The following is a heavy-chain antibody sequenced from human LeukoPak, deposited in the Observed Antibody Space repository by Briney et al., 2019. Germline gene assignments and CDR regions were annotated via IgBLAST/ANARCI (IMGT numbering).Heavy chain of an antibody. J-gene: IGHJ4*02. D-gene: IGHD6-13*01. CDR2: ISNDGDT. V-gene: IGHV3-53*01. Sequence: GGSLRLSCAASGFTVSSNYMSWVRQGPGKGLECVSVISNDGDTYYADSVKGRFTISRDTSKNTVSLQMNSLRAEDTAVYYCAKSSIAGVCFDYWGQGTLVTVSS. CDR1: GFTVSSNY. CDR3: AKSSIAGVCFDY.